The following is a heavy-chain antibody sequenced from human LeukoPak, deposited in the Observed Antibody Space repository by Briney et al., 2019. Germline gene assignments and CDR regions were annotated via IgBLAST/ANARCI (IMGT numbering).Heavy chain of an antibody. Sequence: PGRSLRLSCAASGFTFSSYAMHWVRQAPGKGLEWVSVIYSGGSTYYADSVKGRFTISRDNSKNTLYLQMNSLRAEDTAVYYCARDLGYFDYWGQGTLVTVSS. J-gene: IGHJ4*02. V-gene: IGHV3-53*01. D-gene: IGHD7-27*01. CDR1: GFTFSSYA. CDR2: IYSGGST. CDR3: ARDLGYFDY.